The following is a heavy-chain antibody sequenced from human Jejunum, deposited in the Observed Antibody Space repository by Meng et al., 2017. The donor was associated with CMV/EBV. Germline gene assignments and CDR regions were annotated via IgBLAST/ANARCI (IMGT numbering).Heavy chain of an antibody. V-gene: IGHV3-7*01. J-gene: IGHJ4*02. CDR3: ARQAGTY. D-gene: IGHD6-13*01. CDR2: IKEDGTEK. CDR1: GFTFSNYW. Sequence: RLSGAGSGFTFSNYWMSWVRQAPGKGLECVANIKEDGTEKYYVDSVKGRFTISRDNAKNSLYLQMNSLRAEDTAVYYCARQAGTYWGQGTLVTVSS.